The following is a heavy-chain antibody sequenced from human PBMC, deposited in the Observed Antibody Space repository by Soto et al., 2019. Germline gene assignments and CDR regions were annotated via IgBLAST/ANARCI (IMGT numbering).Heavy chain of an antibody. CDR3: ARDPAFVGVKIGYSSGGSCYG. Sequence: PGGSLRLSCAASGFTVSSNYMSWVRQAPGKGLEWVSVIYSGGSTYYADSVKGRFTISRDNSKNTLYLQMNSLRAEDTAVYYCARDPAFVGVKIGYSSGGSCYGWGQGTLLTVSS. CDR1: GFTVSSNY. D-gene: IGHD2-15*01. V-gene: IGHV3-66*01. CDR2: IYSGGST. J-gene: IGHJ4*02.